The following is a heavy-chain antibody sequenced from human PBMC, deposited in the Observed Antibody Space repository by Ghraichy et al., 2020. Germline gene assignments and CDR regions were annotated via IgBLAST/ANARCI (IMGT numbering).Heavy chain of an antibody. CDR3: ARTNSSSWYSRLYGMDV. J-gene: IGHJ6*02. D-gene: IGHD6-13*01. V-gene: IGHV4-4*07. CDR1: GGSISSYY. Sequence: SETLSLTCTVSGGSISSYYWSWIRQPAGKGLEWIGRIYTSGSTNYNPSLKSRVTMSVDTSKNQFSLKLSSVTAADTAVYYCARTNSSSWYSRLYGMDVWGQGTTVTVSS. CDR2: IYTSGST.